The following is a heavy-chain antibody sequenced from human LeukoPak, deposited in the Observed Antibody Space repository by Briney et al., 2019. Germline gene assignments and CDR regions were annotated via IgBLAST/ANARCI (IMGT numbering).Heavy chain of an antibody. CDR2: MYYSGST. CDR3: ARPITQVANYAFDI. J-gene: IGHJ3*02. D-gene: IGHD5-24*01. Sequence: PSETLSLTCTVSGGSISSYYWGWIRQPPGKGLEWIGSMYYSGSTYYNPSLKSRVTISVDTSKNQFSLKLSSVTAADTPVYYCARPITQVANYAFDIWGQGTMVTVSS. CDR1: GGSISSYY. V-gene: IGHV4-39*07.